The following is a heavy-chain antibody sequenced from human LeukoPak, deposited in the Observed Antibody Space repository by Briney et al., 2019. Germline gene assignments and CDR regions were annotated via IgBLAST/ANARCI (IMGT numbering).Heavy chain of an antibody. CDR2: INTNTGNP. Sequence: ASVKVSCKASGYTFTSYAMNWVRQAPGQGLEWMGWINTNTGNPTYAQGFTGRFVFSLDTSVSTAYLQISSLKAEDTAVYYCARDGITSGWYPLDYWGQGTLVTVSS. D-gene: IGHD6-19*01. CDR1: GYTFTSYA. J-gene: IGHJ4*02. V-gene: IGHV7-4-1*02. CDR3: ARDGITSGWYPLDY.